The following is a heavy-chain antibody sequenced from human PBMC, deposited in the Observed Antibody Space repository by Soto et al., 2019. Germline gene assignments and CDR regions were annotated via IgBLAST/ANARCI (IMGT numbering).Heavy chain of an antibody. J-gene: IGHJ4*02. V-gene: IGHV4-30-4*01. CDR3: ARVVSPLPYYYGSEYYFDY. CDR1: GGSISDYY. CDR2: IYYSGST. D-gene: IGHD3-10*01. Sequence: SETLSLTCTVSGGSISDYYWSWIRQPPGKGLEWIGYIYYSGSTYYNPSLKSRFTISVDTSKNQFSLKLSSVTAADTAVYYCARVVSPLPYYYGSEYYFDYWGQGTLVTVSS.